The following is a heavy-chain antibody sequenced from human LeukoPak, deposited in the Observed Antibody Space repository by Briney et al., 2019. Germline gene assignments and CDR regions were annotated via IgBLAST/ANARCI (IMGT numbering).Heavy chain of an antibody. D-gene: IGHD1-26*01. CDR1: GFTFSNYG. CDR2: IRYDGSNK. J-gene: IGHJ6*03. CDR3: ARDNSGTYYYYYYMDV. Sequence: GGSLRLSCAASGFTFSNYGMHWVRQAPGKGLEWVAFIRYDGSNKYYADSVKGRFTISRDNSKNTLYLQMNSLRAEDTAVYYCARDNSGTYYYYYYMDVWGKGTTVTVSS. V-gene: IGHV3-30*02.